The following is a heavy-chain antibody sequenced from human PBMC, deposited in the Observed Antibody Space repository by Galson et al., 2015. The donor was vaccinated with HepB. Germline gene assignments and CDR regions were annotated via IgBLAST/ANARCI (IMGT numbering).Heavy chain of an antibody. Sequence: SLRLSCAASGFTFSSYSMNWVRQAPGKGLEWVSYISSSSSTVYYADSVKGRFTTSRDNAKNSLYLQMNSLRDEDTAVYYCAREALDYYDFWSGYYNWFDPWGQGTLVTVSS. J-gene: IGHJ5*02. CDR3: AREALDYYDFWSGYYNWFDP. V-gene: IGHV3-48*02. CDR2: ISSSSSTV. D-gene: IGHD3-3*01. CDR1: GFTFSSYS.